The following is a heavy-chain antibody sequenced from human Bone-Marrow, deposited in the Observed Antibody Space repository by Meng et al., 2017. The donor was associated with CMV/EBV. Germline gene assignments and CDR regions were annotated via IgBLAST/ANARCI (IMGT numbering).Heavy chain of an antibody. CDR2: INHSGST. J-gene: IGHJ6*02. Sequence: SETLSLTCAVYGGSFSGYYWSWIRQPPGKGLEWIGEINHSGSTNYNPSLKSRVTISVDTSKNQFSLKLSSVTAADTAVYYCARDYCSSTSCYSYYYGMDVWGQGTTVTVSS. CDR3: ARDYCSSTSCYSYYYGMDV. D-gene: IGHD2-2*02. CDR1: GGSFSGYY. V-gene: IGHV4-34*01.